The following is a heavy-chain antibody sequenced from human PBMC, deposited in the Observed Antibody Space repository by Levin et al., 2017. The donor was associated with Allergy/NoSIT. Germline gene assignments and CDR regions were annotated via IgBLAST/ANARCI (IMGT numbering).Heavy chain of an antibody. CDR2: IAWNSASR. CDR1: GFKFDDHA. D-gene: IGHD3-10*01. Sequence: PTGGSLRLSCAASGFKFDDHAMHWVRQVPGKGLEWVAGIAWNSASRSYSDSVKGRFTISRDNAKKSLYLEMNSLRLEDTALYYCAKDGRAAGEGLVTYYYYYGLDGWGHGTTVTVSS. CDR3: AKDGRAAGEGLVTYYYYYGLDG. J-gene: IGHJ6*02. V-gene: IGHV3-9*01.